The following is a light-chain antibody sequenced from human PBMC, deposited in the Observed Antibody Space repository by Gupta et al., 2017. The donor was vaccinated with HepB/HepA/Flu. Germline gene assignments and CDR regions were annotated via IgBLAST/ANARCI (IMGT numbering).Light chain of an antibody. CDR3: QQEGDWPIT. J-gene: IGKJ4*01. Sequence: EIVMTQSPATQSVSPGERATLSCGASQSISTYLAWYQQKPGQAPRLLIYGASTRATAIPARFSGSGSGTEFTLTISSRQSEDFAVYYCQQEGDWPITYGRGTKVEIK. CDR2: GAS. CDR1: QSISTY. V-gene: IGKV3-15*01.